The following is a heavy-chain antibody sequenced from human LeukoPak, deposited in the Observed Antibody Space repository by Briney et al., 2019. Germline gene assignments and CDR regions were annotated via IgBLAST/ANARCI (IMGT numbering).Heavy chain of an antibody. D-gene: IGHD6-13*01. J-gene: IGHJ6*03. V-gene: IGHV4-59*01. CDR3: ARTTEAHSWRTRYYDYYMDV. CDR2: TYYNGRA. CDR1: GGSITSSY. Sequence: SETLSLTCTVSGGSITSSYWTWIRQPPGKGLEWIAYTYYNGRANYNPSLKSRVTISVDTSKNQFSLKLSSVTAADTAVYYCARTTEAHSWRTRYYDYYMDVWGKGTTVTVSS.